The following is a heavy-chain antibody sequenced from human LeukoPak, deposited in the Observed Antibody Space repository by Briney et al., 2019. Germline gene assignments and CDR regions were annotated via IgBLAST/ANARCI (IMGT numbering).Heavy chain of an antibody. Sequence: GASVKVSCKASGYTFTSYAMHWARQAPGQGLEWRGWSSAYNGNTNDAQKLQGRVTMTTDTSTSTAYMELRSLRSDDTAVYYCARDRPPGDTLTGGYYYYGMDVWGQGTTVTVSS. CDR1: GYTFTSYA. J-gene: IGHJ6*02. CDR2: SSAYNGNT. D-gene: IGHD3-9*01. CDR3: ARDRPPGDTLTGGYYYYGMDV. V-gene: IGHV1-18*01.